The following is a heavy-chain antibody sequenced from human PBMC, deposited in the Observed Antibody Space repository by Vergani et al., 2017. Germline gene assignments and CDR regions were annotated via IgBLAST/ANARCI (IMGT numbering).Heavy chain of an antibody. CDR2: IIPIRGIA. Sequence: QVQLVQSGAEVKKPGSSVKVSCKASGGTFSSYTISWVRQAPGQGLEWMGRIIPIRGIANYAQKFQGRVTITADKSTSTAYMELSSLRSEDTAVYYCARDGAVAGTGNYYYGMDVWGQGTTVTVSS. J-gene: IGHJ6*02. V-gene: IGHV1-69*08. CDR1: GGTFSSYT. D-gene: IGHD6-19*01. CDR3: ARDGAVAGTGNYYYGMDV.